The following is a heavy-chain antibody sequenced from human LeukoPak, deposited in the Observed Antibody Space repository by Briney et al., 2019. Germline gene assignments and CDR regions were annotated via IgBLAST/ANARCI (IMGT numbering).Heavy chain of an antibody. Sequence: NSSETLSLTCAVYGGSFSGYYWSWIRQPPGKGLEWIGEINHSGSTNYNPSLRSRVTISVDTSKNQFSLKLNSVTAADTAVYYCARATDYPWYFDYWGQGTLVTVSS. CDR3: ARATDYPWYFDY. V-gene: IGHV4-34*01. CDR2: INHSGST. CDR1: GGSFSGYY. D-gene: IGHD4-11*01. J-gene: IGHJ4*02.